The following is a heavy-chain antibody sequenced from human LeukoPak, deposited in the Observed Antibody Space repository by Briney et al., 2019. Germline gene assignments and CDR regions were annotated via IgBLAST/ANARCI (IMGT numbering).Heavy chain of an antibody. CDR2: FGPEDGET. D-gene: IGHD6-13*01. J-gene: IGHJ4*02. V-gene: IGHV1-24*01. CDR3: ATDKDAAGSFDY. CDR1: GYTLTELS. Sequence: APVKVSCTVSGYTLTELSMHWVRQAPGKGLEWMGGFGPEDGETIYAQKFQGRVTMTEDTSTDTAYMELSSLRSEDTAVYYCATDKDAAGSFDYWGQGTLVTVSS.